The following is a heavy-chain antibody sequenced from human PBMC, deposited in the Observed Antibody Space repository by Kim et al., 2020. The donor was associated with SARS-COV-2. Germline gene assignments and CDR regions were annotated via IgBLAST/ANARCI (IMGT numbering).Heavy chain of an antibody. CDR2: ISGDGGST. CDR1: GFTFDDYA. CDR3: ANMLSGLAGDY. D-gene: IGHD2-8*01. Sequence: GGSLRLSCAASGFTFDDYAMHWVRQAPGKGLEWVSLISGDGGSTYYADSVKGRFTISRDNSKNSLYLQMNSLRTEDTALYYCANMLSGLAGDYWGQGTLVTVSS. J-gene: IGHJ4*02. V-gene: IGHV3-43*02.